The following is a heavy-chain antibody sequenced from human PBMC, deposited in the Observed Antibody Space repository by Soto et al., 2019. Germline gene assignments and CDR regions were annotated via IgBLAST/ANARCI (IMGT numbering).Heavy chain of an antibody. CDR3: AKGGDIVVVPAANFES. D-gene: IGHD2-2*01. CDR2: ITGSGSRT. J-gene: IGHJ4*02. Sequence: GLWWVSRITGSGSRTYYGEYVKGRFTISRDDSKNTLYLQMNSLRAEDTAVYYCAKGGDIVVVPAANFESWGQATLVNRLL. V-gene: IGHV3-23*01.